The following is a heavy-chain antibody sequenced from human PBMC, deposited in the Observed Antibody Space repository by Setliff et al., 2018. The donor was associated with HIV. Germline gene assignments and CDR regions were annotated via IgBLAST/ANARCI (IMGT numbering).Heavy chain of an antibody. J-gene: IGHJ4*02. CDR3: AKDGYSDYLNSYFDY. V-gene: IGHV7-4-1*02. CDR1: GYTFTSYG. CDR2: INTYTGNP. D-gene: IGHD4-17*01. Sequence: ASVKVSCKASGYTFTSYGMSWVRQAPGQGLEWMGWINTYTGNPTYAQDFTGRFVFSLDTSVSTAYLQISSLKAEDIAVYYCAKDGYSDYLNSYFDYWGQGTLVTVSS.